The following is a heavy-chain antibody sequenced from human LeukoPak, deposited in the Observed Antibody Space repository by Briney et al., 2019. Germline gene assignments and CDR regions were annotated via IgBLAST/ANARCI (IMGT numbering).Heavy chain of an antibody. Sequence: PWGSLRLSCAASGFTFSRYDMHWLRQTTGKGLEWVSSIGTAGDQYYSASVKGRFAISRENAKNSLYLQMSSLGGGDTAVYYCAGEKQGYFDLWGRGTLVTVSS. CDR1: GFTFSRYD. CDR2: IGTAGDQ. J-gene: IGHJ2*01. CDR3: AGEKQGYFDL. D-gene: IGHD6-13*01. V-gene: IGHV3-13*05.